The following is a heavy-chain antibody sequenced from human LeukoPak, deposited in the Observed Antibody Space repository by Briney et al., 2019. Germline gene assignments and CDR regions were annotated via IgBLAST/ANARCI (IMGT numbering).Heavy chain of an antibody. CDR1: GFTFSIYW. D-gene: IGHD2-21*02. CDR3: ATALDCGGDCYTYYYGMDV. CDR2: INSDGSST. Sequence: GGSLRLSCAASGFTFSIYWMHWVRQAPGKGLVWVARINSDGSSTSYADSVKGRFTISRDNAKNTLYLQMNSLRAEDTAVYYCATALDCGGDCYTYYYGMDVWGQGTTVTVSS. V-gene: IGHV3-74*01. J-gene: IGHJ6*02.